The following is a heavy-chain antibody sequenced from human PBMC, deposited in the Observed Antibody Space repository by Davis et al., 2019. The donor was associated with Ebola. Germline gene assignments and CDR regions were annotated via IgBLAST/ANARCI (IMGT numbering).Heavy chain of an antibody. CDR3: ATRFSNSDGALDI. Sequence: GESLKISCAGSGFTFSNSPMHWVRQAPGKGLEWVGLIWFDGSVKYYGDSVKGRFTISRDNSKDSAYLQMTCLSAEDTAMYYCATRFSNSDGALDIWGRGTLVTVSS. V-gene: IGHV3-33*03. CDR2: IWFDGSVK. CDR1: GFTFSNSP. J-gene: IGHJ3*02. D-gene: IGHD1-7*01.